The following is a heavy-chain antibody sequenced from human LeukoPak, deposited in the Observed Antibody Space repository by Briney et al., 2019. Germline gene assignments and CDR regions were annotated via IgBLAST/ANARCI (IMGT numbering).Heavy chain of an antibody. D-gene: IGHD1-14*01. Sequence: PGGSLRLSCAASGFTFSNFDLSWVLQAQGKGLEWVSSISESGSNSTFYADSVKGRFTISRDNSKNTLYLQMNSLRAEDTALYHCAKGPPLGYWGQGTLVTVSS. CDR3: AKGPPLGY. V-gene: IGHV3-23*01. J-gene: IGHJ4*02. CDR1: GFTFSNFD. CDR2: ISESGSNST.